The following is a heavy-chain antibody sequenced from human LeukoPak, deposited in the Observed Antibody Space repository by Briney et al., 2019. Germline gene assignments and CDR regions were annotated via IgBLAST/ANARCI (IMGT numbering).Heavy chain of an antibody. Sequence: GGSLRLSCAASGFTFSSYWMSWVRQAPGKGLEWVSLLYSSDSTYYADSVKGRFTISRDNSKNTLYLQMSSLRAEDTAVYYCASRDKGYYYGMDVWGQGTTVTVSS. V-gene: IGHV3-66*01. D-gene: IGHD5-24*01. CDR1: GFTFSSYW. CDR2: LYSSDST. CDR3: ASRDKGYYYGMDV. J-gene: IGHJ6*02.